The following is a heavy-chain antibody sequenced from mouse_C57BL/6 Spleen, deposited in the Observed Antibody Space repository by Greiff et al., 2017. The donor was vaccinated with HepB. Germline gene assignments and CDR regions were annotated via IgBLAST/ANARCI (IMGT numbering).Heavy chain of an antibody. V-gene: IGHV1-81*01. CDR2: IYPRSGNN. Sequence: QVQLQQSGAELARPGASVKLSCKASGYTFTSYGISWVKQRTGQGLEWIGEIYPRSGNNYYNEKFKGKATLTADKSSSTAYMELRSLTSEDSAVYFWARRGAYYEYGTWFAYWGQGTLVTVSA. J-gene: IGHJ3*01. D-gene: IGHD2-4*01. CDR3: ARRGAYYEYGTWFAY. CDR1: GYTFTSYG.